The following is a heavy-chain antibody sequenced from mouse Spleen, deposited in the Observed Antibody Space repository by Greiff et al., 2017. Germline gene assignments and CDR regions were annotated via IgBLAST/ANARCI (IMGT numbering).Heavy chain of an antibody. V-gene: IGHV5-12*02. CDR2: ISNGGGST. CDR1: GFTFSDYY. D-gene: IGHD5-1*01. J-gene: IGHJ4*01. Sequence: EVQLVESGGGLVQPGGSLKLSCATSGFTFSDYYMYWVRQTPEKRLEWVAYISNGGGSTYYPDTVKGRFTISRDNAKNTLYLQMSRLKSEDTAMYYCARRGVRSAMDYWGQGASGTVSS. CDR3: ARRGVRSAMDY.